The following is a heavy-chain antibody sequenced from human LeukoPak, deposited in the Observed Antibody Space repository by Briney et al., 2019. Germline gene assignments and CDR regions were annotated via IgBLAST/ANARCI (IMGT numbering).Heavy chain of an antibody. CDR2: INPNSRDT. Sequence: ASVKVSCKTSGYTFTGRYIYWVRQAPGQGLEWTGWINPNSRDTHYARKFRGRVTLTRDTSIRTAYMELSSLRSDDTAVYFCAKAASGSGSLPDYWGQGTQVTVSS. D-gene: IGHD1-26*01. V-gene: IGHV1-2*02. CDR3: AKAASGSGSLPDY. CDR1: GYTFTGRY. J-gene: IGHJ4*02.